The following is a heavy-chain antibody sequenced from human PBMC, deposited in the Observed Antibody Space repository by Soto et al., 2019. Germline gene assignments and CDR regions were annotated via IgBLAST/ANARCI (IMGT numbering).Heavy chain of an antibody. Sequence: GGSLRLSCTASGFPFGDYAMSWVRQAPGKGLEWVSFIRSKAYGGTTEYAASVRGRFTISRDDSKSIAYLQMNSLNTEDTAVYYCTTPDFDYWGQGTLVTVSS. CDR3: TTPDFDY. CDR2: IRSKAYGGTT. CDR1: GFPFGDYA. J-gene: IGHJ4*02. V-gene: IGHV3-49*04.